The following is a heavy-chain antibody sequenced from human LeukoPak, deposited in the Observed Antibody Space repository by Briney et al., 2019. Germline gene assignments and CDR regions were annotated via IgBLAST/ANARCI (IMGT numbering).Heavy chain of an antibody. D-gene: IGHD3-10*01. CDR2: ISGSGGST. V-gene: IGHV3-23*01. J-gene: IGHJ4*02. CDR1: GFTFSSYA. CDR3: ARVARFYGSGRPNPPDY. Sequence: PGGSLRLSCAASGFTFSSYAMSWVRQAPGKGLEWVSAISGSGGSTYYADSVKGRFTVSRDNAKNSLFLQMDSLRAEDTAVYYCARVARFYGSGRPNPPDYWGQGALVTVSS.